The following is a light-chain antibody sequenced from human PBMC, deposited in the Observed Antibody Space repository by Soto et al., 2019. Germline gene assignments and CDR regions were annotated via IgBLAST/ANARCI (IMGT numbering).Light chain of an antibody. V-gene: IGKV1D-13*01. CDR3: QQSSNYFT. CDR2: AAS. J-gene: IGKJ3*01. Sequence: AIQLTQSPSSLSASVGDRVTITCRASQGLNSNLAWYQQKPGKAPKLLMYAASTLHKGVPSRFSGNGSGTDFTLTISSLQPEDFATYYCQQSSNYFTFGPGTKVDI. CDR1: QGLNSN.